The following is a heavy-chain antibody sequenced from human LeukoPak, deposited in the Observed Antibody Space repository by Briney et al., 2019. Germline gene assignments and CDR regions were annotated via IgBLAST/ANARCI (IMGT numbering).Heavy chain of an antibody. CDR3: ARGYYYDSSGFDY. V-gene: IGHV3-74*01. CDR1: GFTFCSYW. Sequence: GGSLRLSCAAPGFTFCSYWMHWVRQAPGNGLVWVSRINSDGGSTSYADSVKGPFTISRDNAKNTLCLQMNSLRAEDTAVYYCARGYYYDSSGFDYWGQGTLVTVSS. CDR2: INSDGGST. D-gene: IGHD3-22*01. J-gene: IGHJ4*02.